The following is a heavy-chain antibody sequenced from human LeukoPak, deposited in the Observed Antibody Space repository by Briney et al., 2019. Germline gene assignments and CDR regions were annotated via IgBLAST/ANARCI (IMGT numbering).Heavy chain of an antibody. CDR3: ARDSGVGGGAFDI. J-gene: IGHJ3*02. CDR1: GDSVSSNSAA. CDR2: TYYRSKWYY. D-gene: IGHD3-10*01. V-gene: IGHV6-1*01. Sequence: SQTLSLTCAISGDSVSSNSAAWNWIRQSPSRGLEWLGRTYYRSKWYYHYAVSMKSRITVNPDTSKNQFSLQLNSVTPEDTALYYCARDSGVGGGAFDIWGQGTMVTVSS.